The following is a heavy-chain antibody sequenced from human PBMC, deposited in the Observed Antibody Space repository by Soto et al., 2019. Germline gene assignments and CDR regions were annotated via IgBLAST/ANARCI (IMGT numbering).Heavy chain of an antibody. CDR2: ISYDGSNK. CDR3: ARPNEHDYIEGIYGMDV. V-gene: IGHV3-30-3*01. Sequence: LRLSGAASGFTFISYAMHWVRQARGKGLEWVAVISYDGSNKYYADSVKGRFTISRDNSKNTLYLQMNSLRAEDTAVYYCARPNEHDYIEGIYGMDVWGQGTTVTVSS. D-gene: IGHD4-4*01. J-gene: IGHJ6*02. CDR1: GFTFISYA.